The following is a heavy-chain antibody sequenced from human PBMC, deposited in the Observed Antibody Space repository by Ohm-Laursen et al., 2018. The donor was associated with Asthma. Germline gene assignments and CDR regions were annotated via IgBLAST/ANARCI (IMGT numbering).Heavy chain of an antibody. CDR2: ISSSSTSI. D-gene: IGHD3-10*01. CDR3: AVSIYAYGEGAY. V-gene: IGHV3-21*01. J-gene: IGHJ4*02. Sequence: SLRLSCAASGFTFSSYSMNWVRQAPGKGLEWLSSISSSSTSIFSADSVKGRFTISRDNARNSLYLQMHTLRVEDTAVYYCAVSIYAYGEGAYWGQGTLVTVSS. CDR1: GFTFSSYS.